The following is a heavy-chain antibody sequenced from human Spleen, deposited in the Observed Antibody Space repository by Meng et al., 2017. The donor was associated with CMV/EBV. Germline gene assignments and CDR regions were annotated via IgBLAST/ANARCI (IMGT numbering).Heavy chain of an antibody. CDR1: CGSFSGYY. CDR3: ARAVGFWSGYYTPRFDY. Sequence: YCGSFSGYYWSWIRQPPGKGLEWIGEINHSGSTNYNPSLKSRVTISVDTSKNQFSLKLSSVTAADTAVYYCARAVGFWSGYYTPRFDYWGQGTLVTVSS. J-gene: IGHJ4*02. V-gene: IGHV4-34*01. CDR2: INHSGST. D-gene: IGHD3-3*01.